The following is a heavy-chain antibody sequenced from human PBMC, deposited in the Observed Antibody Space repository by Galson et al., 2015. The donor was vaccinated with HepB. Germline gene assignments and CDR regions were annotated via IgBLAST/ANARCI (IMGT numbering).Heavy chain of an antibody. CDR3: ARGYTYRASRWFDP. J-gene: IGHJ5*02. D-gene: IGHD1-1*01. CDR1: GGTFSSYA. Sequence: SVKVACKACGGTFSSYAISWGRRAPGQGLEWRGEVIPIFGTATDVQKFQGRATITAEGSTSTAYMELSRLTSADTAVYYCARGYTYRASRWFDPWGQGTLVTVSS. V-gene: IGHV1-69*13. CDR2: VIPIFGTA.